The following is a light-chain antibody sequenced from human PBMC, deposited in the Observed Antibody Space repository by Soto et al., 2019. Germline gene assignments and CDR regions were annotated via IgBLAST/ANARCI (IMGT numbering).Light chain of an antibody. V-gene: IGKV3-15*01. J-gene: IGKJ4*01. CDR2: GAS. Sequence: EIVMTQSPATLSVSPRERATLSCRASQRVSSNLAWYQQKPGQAPRLLIYGASTRATGIPARFSGSGSVTEFTLTISSLQSEDFAFYSFQHYKNWPPLTVGGGTK. CDR3: QHYKNWPPLT. CDR1: QRVSSN.